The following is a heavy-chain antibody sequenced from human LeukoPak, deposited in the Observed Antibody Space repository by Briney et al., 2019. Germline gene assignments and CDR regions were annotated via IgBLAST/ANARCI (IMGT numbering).Heavy chain of an antibody. D-gene: IGHD6-6*01. V-gene: IGHV3-33*01. CDR1: GFTFSSYG. Sequence: GGSLRLSCAASGFTFSSYGMHWVRQAPGKGLEWVAVIWNDGSNKYYADSVKGRFTISRDNSKNTLYLQMNSLRAEDTAVYYCARTAARRFDYWGQGTLVTVSS. J-gene: IGHJ4*02. CDR3: ARTAARRFDY. CDR2: IWNDGSNK.